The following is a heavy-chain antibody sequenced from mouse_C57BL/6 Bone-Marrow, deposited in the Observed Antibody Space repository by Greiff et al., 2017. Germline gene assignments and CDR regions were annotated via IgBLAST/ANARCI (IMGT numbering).Heavy chain of an antibody. J-gene: IGHJ4*01. CDR3: ARHEGGEGWDVGAMDY. CDR1: GYTFTEYT. CDR2: FYPGSGSI. D-gene: IGHD3-3*01. V-gene: IGHV1-62-2*01. Sequence: QVHVKQSGAELVKPGASVKLSCKASGYTFTEYTIHWVKQRSGQGLEWIGWFYPGSGSIKYNEKFKDKATLTADKSSSTVYMELSRLTSEDSAVYVCARHEGGEGWDVGAMDYWGQGTSVTVSS.